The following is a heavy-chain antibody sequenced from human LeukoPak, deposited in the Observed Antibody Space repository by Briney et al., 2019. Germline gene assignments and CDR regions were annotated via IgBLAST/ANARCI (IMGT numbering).Heavy chain of an antibody. Sequence: HPGGSLRLSCAASGFTFSSYSMNWVRQAPGKGLEWVSYISSSSSTIYYADSVKGRFTISRDNSKNTLYLQMNSLRAEDTAVYYCAKEGAGGNPTRRYYYYYMDVWGKGTTVTISS. J-gene: IGHJ6*03. CDR3: AKEGAGGNPTRRYYYYYMDV. CDR1: GFTFSSYS. D-gene: IGHD4-23*01. V-gene: IGHV3-48*01. CDR2: ISSSSSTI.